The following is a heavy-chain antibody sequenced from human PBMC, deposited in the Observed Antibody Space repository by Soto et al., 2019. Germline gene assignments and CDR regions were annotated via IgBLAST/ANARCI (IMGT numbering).Heavy chain of an antibody. D-gene: IGHD6-19*01. CDR3: ARDNGQWLEPD. Sequence: QVQLVQSGAEVKKPGASVKVSCKASGYIFTSHGISWVRQAPGQGLEWMGRISTYNGNTKYAQKLQGRVTMTTDTSASIAYMELRSLRSDDTAVYYCARDNGQWLEPDWGQGALVTVSS. V-gene: IGHV1-18*01. CDR2: ISTYNGNT. CDR1: GYIFTSHG. J-gene: IGHJ1*01.